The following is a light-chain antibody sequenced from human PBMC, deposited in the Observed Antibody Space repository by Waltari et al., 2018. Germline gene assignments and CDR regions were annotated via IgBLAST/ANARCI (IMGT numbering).Light chain of an antibody. CDR1: RSVLDTSKNKNF. V-gene: IGKV4-1*01. CDR2: WAS. Sequence: DIVMTQSPDSLAVSLGGRATINCKSSRSVLDTSKNKNFLGWYQLNPGQSPNLFIYWASTRESVVPDRFSASVSGTDFTLTISILQAEDGAIYSCQQYYAAPYTFGQGTKVEIK. J-gene: IGKJ2*01. CDR3: QQYYAAPYT.